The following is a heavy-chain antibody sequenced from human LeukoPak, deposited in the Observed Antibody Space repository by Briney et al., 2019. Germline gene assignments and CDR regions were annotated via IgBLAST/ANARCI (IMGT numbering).Heavy chain of an antibody. V-gene: IGHV1-69*05. CDR1: GGTFSSYA. D-gene: IGHD3-3*01. J-gene: IGHJ4*02. CDR2: IIPIFGTA. CDR3: AREGDYDFWSGYYTRPFAY. Sequence: SVKVSCKASGGTFSSYAISWVRQAPGQGLERMGGIIPIFGTANYAQKFQGRVTITTDESTSTAYMELSSLRSEDTAVYYCAREGDYDFWSGYYTRPFAYWGQGTLVTVSS.